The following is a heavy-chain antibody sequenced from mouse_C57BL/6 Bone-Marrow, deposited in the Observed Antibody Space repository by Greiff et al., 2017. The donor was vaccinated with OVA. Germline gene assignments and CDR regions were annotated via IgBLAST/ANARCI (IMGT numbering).Heavy chain of an antibody. J-gene: IGHJ3*01. CDR3: ARYDFLAY. D-gene: IGHD2-4*01. CDR1: GFTFSDYG. CDR2: ISSGSSTI. V-gene: IGHV5-17*01. Sequence: EVKLQESGGGLVKPGGSLKLSCAASGFTFSDYGMHWVRQAPEKGLEWVAYISSGSSTIYYADTVKGRFTISRDNAKNTLFLQMTSLRSEDTAMYYCARYDFLAYWGQGTLVTVSA.